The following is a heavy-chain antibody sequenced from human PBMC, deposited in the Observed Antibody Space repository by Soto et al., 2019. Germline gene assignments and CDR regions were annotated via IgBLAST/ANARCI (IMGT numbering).Heavy chain of an antibody. D-gene: IGHD2-21*02. Sequence: QVQLQQWGAGLLKPSETLSLTCAVYGGSFSGYYWSWIRQPPGKGLEWIGEINHSGSTNYNPSLKSRVTISVDTSKNQFSLKLSSVTAADTAVYYCARGFPPSTKVDIAVVTAMAFDIWGQGTMVTVSS. V-gene: IGHV4-34*01. CDR1: GGSFSGYY. CDR3: ARGFPPSTKVDIAVVTAMAFDI. J-gene: IGHJ3*02. CDR2: INHSGST.